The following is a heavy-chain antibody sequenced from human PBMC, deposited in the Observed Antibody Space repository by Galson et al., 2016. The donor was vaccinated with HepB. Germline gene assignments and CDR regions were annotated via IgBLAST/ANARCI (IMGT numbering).Heavy chain of an antibody. V-gene: IGHV3-11*01. J-gene: IGHJ6*04. CDR1: GFTFSDYY. Sequence: SLRLSCAASGFTFSDYYMSWIRRAPGKGLEWVSYISRSGNTTYYPGSVKGRFTISRDNVKNAVHLQMNSLRAEDTAVYYCARGVHYDILTGYFHYYGMDVWGKGTTVTVSS. CDR2: ISRSGNTT. D-gene: IGHD3-9*01. CDR3: ARGVHYDILTGYFHYYGMDV.